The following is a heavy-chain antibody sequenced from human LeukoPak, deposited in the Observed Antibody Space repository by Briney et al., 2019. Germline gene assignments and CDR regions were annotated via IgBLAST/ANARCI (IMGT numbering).Heavy chain of an antibody. J-gene: IGHJ6*02. CDR3: ARCALDGYNFFGSENYYYYGMDV. CDR1: GGSISSYY. CDR2: IYYSGST. Sequence: SETLSLTCTVSGGSISSYYWSWIRQPPGKGLEWIGYIYYSGSTNYNPSLKSRVTISVDTSKNQFSLKPSSVTAADTAVYYCARCALDGYNFFGSENYYYYGMDVWGQGTTVTVSS. D-gene: IGHD5-12*01. V-gene: IGHV4-59*01.